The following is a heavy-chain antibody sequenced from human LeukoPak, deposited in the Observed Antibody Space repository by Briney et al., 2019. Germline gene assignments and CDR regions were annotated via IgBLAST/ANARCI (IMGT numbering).Heavy chain of an antibody. CDR3: SSSDYSNYVGSLGFDP. CDR2: IRSKAYGGTT. CDR1: GFTFGDYA. J-gene: IGHJ5*02. Sequence: PGGSLRLSCTGSGFTFGDYALSWVRQAPGKGLGWVGFIRSKAYGGTTEYAASVKGRFTISRDDSKSIAYLQMNSLKTEDTAVYYCSSSDYSNYVGSLGFDPWGQGTLVTVSS. V-gene: IGHV3-49*04. D-gene: IGHD4-11*01.